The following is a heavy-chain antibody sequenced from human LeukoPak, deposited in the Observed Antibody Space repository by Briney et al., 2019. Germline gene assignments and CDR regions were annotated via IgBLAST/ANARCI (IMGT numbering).Heavy chain of an antibody. V-gene: IGHV4-59*08. CDR2: IYYSGST. CDR1: GGSISSYY. J-gene: IGHJ5*02. Sequence: SETLSLTCTVSGGSISSYYWSWIRQPPGKGLEWIGYIYYSGSTNYNPSLKSRVTISVDTSKNQFSLKLSSVTAADTAVYYCAGCLNWNLQNWFGPWGQGTLVTVSS. CDR3: AGCLNWNLQNWFGP. D-gene: IGHD1-20*01.